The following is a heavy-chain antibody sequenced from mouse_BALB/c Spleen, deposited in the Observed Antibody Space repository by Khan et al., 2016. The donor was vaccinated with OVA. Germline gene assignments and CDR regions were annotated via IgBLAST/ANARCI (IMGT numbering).Heavy chain of an antibody. D-gene: IGHD1-1*01. J-gene: IGHJ2*01. CDR3: ATSYYNGYYFDY. CDR1: GFTFSSYG. V-gene: IGHV5-17*02. CDR2: ISGDSSTI. Sequence: EVQGVESGGGLVQPGGSRKLSCAASGFTFSSYGMHWVRQAPEKGLEWVAYISGDSSTIYYTDTVKGRFTISRDNPKNTLSLQMTSLMSEDTDMYYCATSYYNGYYFDYWGPGTTLTVSS.